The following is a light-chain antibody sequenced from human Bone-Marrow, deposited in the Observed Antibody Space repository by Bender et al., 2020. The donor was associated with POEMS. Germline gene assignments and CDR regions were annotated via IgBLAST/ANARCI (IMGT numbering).Light chain of an antibody. CDR1: SSNIRRHS. Sequence: QSVLTQPPSASGTPGQTVTISCSGSSSNIRRHSVNWYQQLPGTAPNLLIHSNTQRPSGVPDRFCGSKSGTSASLAISGLQSEDEADYYCVAWDASLSDMVFGGGTDLTVL. J-gene: IGLJ2*01. CDR2: SNT. CDR3: VAWDASLSDMV. V-gene: IGLV1-44*01.